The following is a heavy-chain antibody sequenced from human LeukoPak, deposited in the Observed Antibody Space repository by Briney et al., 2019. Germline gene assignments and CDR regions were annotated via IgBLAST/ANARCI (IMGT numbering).Heavy chain of an antibody. CDR2: IYSGGST. CDR3: ARETPQHWFDP. V-gene: IGHV3-53*01. Sequence: GGSLRPSCAASGFTVSSNYMSWVRQAPGKGLEWVSVIYSGGSTYYADSVKGRFTISRDNSKNTLYLQMNSLRAEDTAVYYCARETPQHWFDPWGQGTLVTVSS. J-gene: IGHJ5*02. D-gene: IGHD4-23*01. CDR1: GFTVSSNY.